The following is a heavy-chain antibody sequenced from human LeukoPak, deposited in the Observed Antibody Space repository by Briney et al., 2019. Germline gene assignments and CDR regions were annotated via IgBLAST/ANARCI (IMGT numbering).Heavy chain of an antibody. CDR3: APRGDIEHSYGYGKWFDP. CDR1: GGSFSGYY. Sequence: PSETLSLTCAVYGGSFSGYYWSWIRQPPGKGLEWIGDINHSGSTNYNASLKSRVTISVDTSKNQFSLRLSSVTAADTAVYYCAPRGDIEHSYGYGKWFDPWGQGTRVTVSS. CDR2: INHSGST. V-gene: IGHV4-34*01. D-gene: IGHD5-18*01. J-gene: IGHJ5*02.